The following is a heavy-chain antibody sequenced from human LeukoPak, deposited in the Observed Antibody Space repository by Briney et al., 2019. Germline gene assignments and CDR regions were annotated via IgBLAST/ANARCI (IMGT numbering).Heavy chain of an antibody. V-gene: IGHV4-59*01. CDR2: MFYSGST. D-gene: IGHD6-19*01. CDR3: AKSREAVAGLFDS. CDR1: GASISSYF. Sequence: PSETLSLTCTVSGASISSYFWSWIRQPPGKGLEWIGYMFYSGSTRYNPSLKSRVTISVDTSKTQFSLRLTPVTAADTAVYYCAKSREAVAGLFDSWGQGTLVTVSS. J-gene: IGHJ4*02.